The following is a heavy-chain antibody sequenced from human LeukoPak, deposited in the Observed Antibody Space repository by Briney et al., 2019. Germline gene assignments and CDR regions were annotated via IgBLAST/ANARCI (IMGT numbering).Heavy chain of an antibody. Sequence: WASVKVSCKASGYTFTGYYMHWVRQAPGQGLKWMGWINPNSGGTNYAQKFQGRVTMTRDTSISTAYMELSRLRSDDTAVYYCARAVGATSGFDYWGQGTLVTVSS. CDR2: INPNSGGT. V-gene: IGHV1-2*02. D-gene: IGHD1-26*01. CDR3: ARAVGATSGFDY. CDR1: GYTFTGYY. J-gene: IGHJ4*02.